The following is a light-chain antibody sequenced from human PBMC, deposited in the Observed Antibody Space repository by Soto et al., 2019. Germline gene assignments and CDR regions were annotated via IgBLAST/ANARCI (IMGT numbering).Light chain of an antibody. Sequence: DNVITHSALSMPVTPSYPASISCRASQSFLHSNRYNNLDWYLQKPGQSPQLLIYLTSNRASGVPDRFSGSGSGTDFTLKIRRVEAEDVGVYYCMQSLQTPWTFGQGTKV. J-gene: IGKJ1*01. CDR1: QSFLHSNRYNN. V-gene: IGKV2-28*01. CDR3: MQSLQTPWT. CDR2: LTS.